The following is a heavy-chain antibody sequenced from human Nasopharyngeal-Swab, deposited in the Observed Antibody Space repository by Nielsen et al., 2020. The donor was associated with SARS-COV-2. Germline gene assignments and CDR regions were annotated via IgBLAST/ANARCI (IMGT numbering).Heavy chain of an antibody. D-gene: IGHD6-19*01. CDR1: GFTFSSYW. V-gene: IGHV3-9*01. CDR2: ISWNSGRI. CDR3: AKDLGITVAGTGQDY. J-gene: IGHJ4*02. Sequence: SCAASGFTFSSYWMHWVRQAPGKGLEWVSGISWNSGRIGYGDSVKGRFTISRDNAENSLFLQMNSLRTEDTALYYCAKDLGITVAGTGQDYWGQGTLVTVSS.